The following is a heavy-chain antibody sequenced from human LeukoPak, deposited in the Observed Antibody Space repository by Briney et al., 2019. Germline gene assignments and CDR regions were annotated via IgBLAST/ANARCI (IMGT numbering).Heavy chain of an antibody. CDR1: GGSISSSSYY. V-gene: IGHV4-39*01. CDR3: ARTSGYSYGRNWYFDL. J-gene: IGHJ2*01. Sequence: SETLSLTCTVSGGSISSSSYYWGWIRQPPGKGLERIGSIYYSGSTYYNPSLKSRVTISVDTSKSQFSLKLSSVTAADTAVYYCARTSGYSYGRNWYFDLWGRGTLVTVSS. CDR2: IYYSGST. D-gene: IGHD5-18*01.